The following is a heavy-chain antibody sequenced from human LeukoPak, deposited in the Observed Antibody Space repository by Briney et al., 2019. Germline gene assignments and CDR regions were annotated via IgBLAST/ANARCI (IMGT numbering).Heavy chain of an antibody. CDR1: GGSISSGSYC. V-gene: IGHV4-61*09. CDR2: IHTSGNT. Sequence: SQPLSLTCTVSGGSISSGSYCWSWIRQPAGTGLEWIGHIHTSGNTNYKPSLKSRVTISIDTSKNQFSLKLSSVTAADTAVYYCARRVLYVYYFDYWGQGTLVTVSS. CDR3: ARRVLYVYYFDY. D-gene: IGHD2-2*02. J-gene: IGHJ4*02.